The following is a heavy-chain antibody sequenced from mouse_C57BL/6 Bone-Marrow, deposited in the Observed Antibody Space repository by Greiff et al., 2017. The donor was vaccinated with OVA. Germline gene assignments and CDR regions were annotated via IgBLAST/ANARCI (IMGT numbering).Heavy chain of an antibody. J-gene: IGHJ1*03. CDR1: GFSLTSYG. D-gene: IGHD2-3*01. V-gene: IGHV2-2*01. CDR3: ARNGWLLRRWYFEV. CDR2: IWSGGST. Sequence: QVQLQQSGPGLVQPSQSLSITCTVSGFSLTSYGVHWVRQSPGKGLEWLGVIWSGGSTDYNAAFISRLSISKDNSKSQVFFKMNSLQADDTAIYYCARNGWLLRRWYFEVWGTGTTVTASS.